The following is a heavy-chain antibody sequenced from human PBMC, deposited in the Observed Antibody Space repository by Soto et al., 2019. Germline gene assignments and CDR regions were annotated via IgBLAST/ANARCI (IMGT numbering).Heavy chain of an antibody. Sequence: GGSLRLSCAASGSTFSSYAMSWVRQAPGKGLEWVSAISGSGGSTYYADSVKGRFTISRDNSKNTLYLQMNSLRAEDTAVYYCAKDSGTMIVVADAFDIWGQGTMVTVSS. CDR1: GSTFSSYA. D-gene: IGHD3-22*01. CDR3: AKDSGTMIVVADAFDI. V-gene: IGHV3-23*01. CDR2: ISGSGGST. J-gene: IGHJ3*02.